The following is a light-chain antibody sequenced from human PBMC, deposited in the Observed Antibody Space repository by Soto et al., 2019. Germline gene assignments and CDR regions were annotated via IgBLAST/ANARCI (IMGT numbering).Light chain of an antibody. CDR3: CTYAGSSTWV. CDR1: SSDVGNYNL. J-gene: IGLJ3*02. CDR2: EDN. Sequence: QSALTQPASVSGSPGQSIAISCTGTSSDVGNYNLVSWYQQHPVKAPKLIIYEDNKRPSRVSNRFSGSKSGNMASLTISGLQAEDEADYYCCTYAGSSTWVFGGGTQLTVL. V-gene: IGLV2-23*01.